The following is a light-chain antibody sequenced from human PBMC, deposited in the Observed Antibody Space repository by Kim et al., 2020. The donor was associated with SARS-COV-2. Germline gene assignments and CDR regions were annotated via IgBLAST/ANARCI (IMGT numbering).Light chain of an antibody. J-gene: IGKJ4*01. CDR3: QQYDNFRLT. Sequence: DIQMTQSPSSLSASVGDRVTITCQANQDIGNSLNWYQQRPGEAPKLLIYDTITVQRGVPSRFSGSGSGTDFSFTISSLQPEDFATYFCQQYDNFRLTFGGGTKVDIK. CDR1: QDIGNS. V-gene: IGKV1-33*01. CDR2: DTI.